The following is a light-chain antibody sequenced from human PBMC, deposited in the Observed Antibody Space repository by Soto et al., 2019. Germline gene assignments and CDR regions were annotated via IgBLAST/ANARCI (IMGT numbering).Light chain of an antibody. V-gene: IGKV3-20*01. J-gene: IGKJ4*01. Sequence: EIVLTQSPGTLSLSPGGRATLSCRASRSVSSNFLAWYQQKPGQAPRPLIYGASSRATGIPDRFSGSGSGTDFTLTNSRLEPEDFAVYYCQQYGSSPPLTFGGGTQVEIK. CDR3: QQYGSSPPLT. CDR2: GAS. CDR1: RSVSSNF.